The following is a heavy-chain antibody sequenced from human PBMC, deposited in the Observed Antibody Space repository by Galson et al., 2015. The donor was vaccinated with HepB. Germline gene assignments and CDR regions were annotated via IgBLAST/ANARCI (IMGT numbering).Heavy chain of an antibody. CDR1: GYTFIDYY. CDR3: ARDWGPPIEYSGTLVS. J-gene: IGHJ5*02. D-gene: IGHD1-26*01. Sequence: SVKVSCKASGYTFIDYYLHWVRQAPGQGLQWMGRINPNSGDTTYAQRFQGRVTLTRDTSITTASMDLTSLRSDDTAIYYCARDWGPPIEYSGTLVSWGQGTLVTVSS. V-gene: IGHV1-2*06. CDR2: INPNSGDT.